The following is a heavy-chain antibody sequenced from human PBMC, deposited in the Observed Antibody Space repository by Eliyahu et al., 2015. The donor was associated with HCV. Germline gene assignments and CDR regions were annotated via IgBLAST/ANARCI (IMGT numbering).Heavy chain of an antibody. J-gene: IGHJ3*01. Sequence: QLHLQESAPRLVKPSETLSLTCTVSGGSVTGSTDYWAWIRQPPGKDLEWIGSIYYGGSFLYNPSLKSRVSTSIDTSRNQFSLRLTSLTAADTAMYYCARHESGTGFDVWGQGTMVTVSS. D-gene: IGHD1-26*01. CDR2: IYYGGSF. CDR3: ARHESGTGFDV. V-gene: IGHV4-39*01. CDR1: GGSVTGSTDY.